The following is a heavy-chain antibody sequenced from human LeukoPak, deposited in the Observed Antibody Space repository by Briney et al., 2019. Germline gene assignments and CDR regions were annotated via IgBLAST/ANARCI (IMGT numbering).Heavy chain of an antibody. D-gene: IGHD3-10*01. J-gene: IGHJ4*02. V-gene: IGHV3-30-3*01. CDR3: ARGPDWFGELYANFDY. CDR2: ISYDGSNK. CDR1: GFTFSSYA. Sequence: QPGGSLRLSCAASGFTFSSYAMHWVRQAPGKGLEWVAVISYDGSNKYYADSVKGRFTISRDNSKNTLYLQMNSLRAEDTAVYYCARGPDWFGELYANFDYWGQGTLVTVSS.